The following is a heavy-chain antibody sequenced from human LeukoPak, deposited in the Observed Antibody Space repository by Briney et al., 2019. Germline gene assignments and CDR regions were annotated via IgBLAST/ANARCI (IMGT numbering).Heavy chain of an antibody. CDR1: GDSISSSSYY. CDR2: INHSGST. Sequence: SETLSLTCTVSGDSISSSSYYWGWIRQPPGKGLEWIGEINHSGSTNYNPSLKSRVTISVDTSKNQFSLKLSSVTAADTAVYYCARAGVVVALLFDPWGQGTLVTVSS. J-gene: IGHJ5*02. D-gene: IGHD2-15*01. CDR3: ARAGVVVALLFDP. V-gene: IGHV4-39*07.